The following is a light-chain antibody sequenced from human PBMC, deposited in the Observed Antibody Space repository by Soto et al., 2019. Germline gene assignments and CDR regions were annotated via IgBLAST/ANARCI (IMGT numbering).Light chain of an antibody. J-gene: IGKJ5*01. CDR3: QQYHNWPPIT. CDR2: DAS. Sequence: EIVMTQSPATLSVSPGERSTLSCRASQSVSSNLAWYQQKPGQAPRLLIYDASTRATGIPARFSGSWAGTEFTLTISSLQSEDFAVYHCQQYHNWPPITFGQGTRLEIK. CDR1: QSVSSN. V-gene: IGKV3-15*01.